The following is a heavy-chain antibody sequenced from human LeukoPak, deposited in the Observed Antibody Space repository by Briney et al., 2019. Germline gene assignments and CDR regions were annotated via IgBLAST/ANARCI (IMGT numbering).Heavy chain of an antibody. V-gene: IGHV4-59*12. CDR1: GGSISSYY. CDR2: IYYSGTT. CDR3: ARAHQDCGGDCYQGHHFDY. J-gene: IGHJ4*02. Sequence: PSETLSLTCTVSGGSISSYYWSWIRQPPGKGLEWIGYIYYSGTTNYNPSLKSRVTISVDTSKNQFSLKLSPVTAADTAVYYCARAHQDCGGDCYQGHHFDYWGQGTLVTVSS. D-gene: IGHD2-21*02.